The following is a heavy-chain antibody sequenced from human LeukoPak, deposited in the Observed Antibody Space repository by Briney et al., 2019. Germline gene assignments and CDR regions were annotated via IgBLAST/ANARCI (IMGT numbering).Heavy chain of an antibody. D-gene: IGHD6-13*01. J-gene: IGHJ4*02. Sequence: PSETLSLTCAVYGGSFSGYYWSWIRQPPGKGLEWIGEINHSGSTNYNPSLKSRVTISVDTSKNQFSLKLSSVTAADTAVYYCARGPSSSWYLRYWGQGTLVIVSS. CDR3: ARGPSSSWYLRY. V-gene: IGHV4-34*01. CDR1: GGSFSGYY. CDR2: INHSGST.